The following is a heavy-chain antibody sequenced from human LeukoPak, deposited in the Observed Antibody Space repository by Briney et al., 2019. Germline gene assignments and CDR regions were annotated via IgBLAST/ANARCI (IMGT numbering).Heavy chain of an antibody. D-gene: IGHD2-2*02. J-gene: IGHJ4*02. CDR3: AKSRYTSSNTNDY. Sequence: GGSLRLSCAASGFTFSSYAMTWVRQAPGKGLEWVSGISGSGDPTYYADSVKGRFTISRDNSKNTLYLQMSSLRAEDTAVYYCAKSRYTSSNTNDYWGQGTLVTVSS. CDR1: GFTFSSYA. CDR2: ISGSGDPT. V-gene: IGHV3-23*01.